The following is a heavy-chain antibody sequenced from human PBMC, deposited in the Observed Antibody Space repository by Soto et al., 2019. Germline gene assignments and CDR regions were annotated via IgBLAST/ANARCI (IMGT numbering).Heavy chain of an antibody. CDR2: INPSGGST. J-gene: IGHJ3*02. V-gene: IGHV1-46*03. CDR1: GYTFTSYY. CDR3: ARVEAAFYFVSYSSSWYAFDI. D-gene: IGHD6-13*01. Sequence: ASVKVSCKASGYTFTSYYMHWVRQAPGQGLEWMGIINPSGGSTSYAQKFQGRVTMTRDTSTSTVYMELSSLRSEDTAVYYCARVEAAFYFVSYSSSWYAFDIWGQGTMVTVS.